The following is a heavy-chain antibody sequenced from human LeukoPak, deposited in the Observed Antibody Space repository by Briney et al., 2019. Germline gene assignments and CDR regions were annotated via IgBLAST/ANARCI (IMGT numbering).Heavy chain of an antibody. Sequence: KPSETLSLTCAVSGGSVSGYYWTWMRQPPGKGLEWIGDIYYSGSTNYNPSLESRVTISIDTSKNRFYLKLNSVTAADTAVYLCVRANYFDYWGQGTLVTVSS. J-gene: IGHJ4*02. CDR2: IYYSGST. CDR3: VRANYFDY. V-gene: IGHV4-59*02. CDR1: GGSVSGYY.